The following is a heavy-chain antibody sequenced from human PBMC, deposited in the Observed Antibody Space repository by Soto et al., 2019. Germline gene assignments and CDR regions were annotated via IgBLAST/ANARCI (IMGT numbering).Heavy chain of an antibody. D-gene: IGHD1-1*01. CDR2: IIPIFDPA. CDR1: GGTFSAYT. J-gene: IGHJ6*02. Sequence: QVQLVQSGAELRKPGSSVKVSGKASGGTFSAYTINWVRQPPGQRLEWMGGIIPIFDPANYAEKFQGRVTITADESTSTSFMEVSSLRSEDTAVYYCARNGTLTGYSYGMDVWGQGTMVTVSS. V-gene: IGHV1-69*01. CDR3: ARNGTLTGYSYGMDV.